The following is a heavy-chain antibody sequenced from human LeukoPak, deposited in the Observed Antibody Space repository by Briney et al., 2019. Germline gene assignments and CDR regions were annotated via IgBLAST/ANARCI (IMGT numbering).Heavy chain of an antibody. CDR3: ARDGNFYYGPGSYCDY. CDR2: ISYDGSNK. J-gene: IGHJ4*02. CDR1: GFTFSRYA. Sequence: PGRSPRLSCVASGFTFSRYAMHWVRLAPGKGLEWVAVISYDGSNKYYADSVKGRFTISRDNSKNPLYLQMNSLRAEDTALYYCARDGNFYYGPGSYCDYWGQGTLVTVSS. D-gene: IGHD3-10*01. V-gene: IGHV3-30-3*01.